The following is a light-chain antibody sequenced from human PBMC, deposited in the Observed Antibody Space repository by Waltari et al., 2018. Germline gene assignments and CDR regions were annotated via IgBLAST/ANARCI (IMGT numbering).Light chain of an antibody. Sequence: QSALTHPASVSGSPGRSFTISCPGTSSDVGGFNHVSWYQQHPGKAPKLMIYDVSKRPSGVSNRFSGSKSGNTASLTISGLQAEDEADYYCCSYAGSSTYVFGTGTKVTVL. V-gene: IGLV2-23*02. CDR1: SSDVGGFNH. CDR2: DVS. CDR3: CSYAGSSTYV. J-gene: IGLJ1*01.